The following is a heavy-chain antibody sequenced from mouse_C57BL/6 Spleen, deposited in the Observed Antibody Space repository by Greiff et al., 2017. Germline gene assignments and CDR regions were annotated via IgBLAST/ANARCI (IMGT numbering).Heavy chain of an antibody. CDR3: ASRPLYYYAMDY. D-gene: IGHD6-5*01. Sequence: VQLKQSGPGLVKPSQSLSLTCSVTGYSITSGYYWNWIRQFPGNKLEWMGYISYDGSNNYNPSLKNRISITRDTSKNQFFLKLNSVTTEDTATYDCASRPLYYYAMDYWGQGTSVTVSS. V-gene: IGHV3-6*01. CDR1: GYSITSGYY. J-gene: IGHJ4*01. CDR2: ISYDGSN.